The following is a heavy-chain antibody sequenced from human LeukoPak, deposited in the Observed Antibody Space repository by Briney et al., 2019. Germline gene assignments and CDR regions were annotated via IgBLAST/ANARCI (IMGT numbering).Heavy chain of an antibody. V-gene: IGHV3-21*01. D-gene: IGHD3-10*01. CDR3: ARVYGSGSSYYYYYYGVDV. Sequence: GGSLRLSCAASGFTFSSYSMNWVRQAPGKGLEWVSSISSSSSYIYYADSVKGRFTISRDNAKNSLYLQMNSLRAEDTAVYYCARVYGSGSSYYYYYYGVDVRGQGTTVTVSS. CDR1: GFTFSSYS. J-gene: IGHJ6*02. CDR2: ISSSSSYI.